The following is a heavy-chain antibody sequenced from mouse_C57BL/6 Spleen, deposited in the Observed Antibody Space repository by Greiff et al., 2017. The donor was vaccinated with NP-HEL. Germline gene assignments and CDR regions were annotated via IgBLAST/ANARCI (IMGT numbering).Heavy chain of an antibody. CDR2: IYPGSGST. J-gene: IGHJ2*01. CDR3: ASHYDYDVNYFDY. V-gene: IGHV1-55*01. CDR1: GYTFTSYW. Sequence: VQLQQPGAELVKPGASVKMSCKASGYTFTSYWITWVKQRPGQGLEWIGDIYPGSGSTNYNEKFKSKATLTVDTSSSTAYMQLSSLTSEDSAVYYCASHYDYDVNYFDYWGQGTTLTVSS. D-gene: IGHD2-4*01.